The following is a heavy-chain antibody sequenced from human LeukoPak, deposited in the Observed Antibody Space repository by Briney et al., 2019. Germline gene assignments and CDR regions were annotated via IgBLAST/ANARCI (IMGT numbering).Heavy chain of an antibody. D-gene: IGHD3-22*01. CDR3: AKDGTYYYDSSGYWGYFDY. Sequence: GGSLRLSCAAAGFIFSNYWMQWVRQAPGKGLEWVANIRQDGSETYYVDSVKGRFTISRDNAKNSLYLQMNSLRAEDTALYYCAKDGTYYYDSSGYWGYFDYWGQGTLVTVSS. J-gene: IGHJ4*02. CDR1: GFIFSNYW. CDR2: IRQDGSET. V-gene: IGHV3-7*03.